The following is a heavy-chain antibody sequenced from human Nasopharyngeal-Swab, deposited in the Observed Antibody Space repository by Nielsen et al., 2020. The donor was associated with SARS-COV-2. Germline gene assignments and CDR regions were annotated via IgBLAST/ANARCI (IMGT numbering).Heavy chain of an antibody. D-gene: IGHD3-3*01. CDR3: ARAPYDFWSGYQGYYYYYMDV. CDR2: IYYSGST. J-gene: IGHJ6*03. V-gene: IGHV4-59*01. Sequence: SETLSLTCTVSGGSISSYYWSWIRQPPGKGLEWIRYIYYSGSTNYNPSLKSRVTISVDTSKNQFSLKLSSVTAADTAVYYCARAPYDFWSGYQGYYYYYMDVWGKGTTVTVSS. CDR1: GGSISSYY.